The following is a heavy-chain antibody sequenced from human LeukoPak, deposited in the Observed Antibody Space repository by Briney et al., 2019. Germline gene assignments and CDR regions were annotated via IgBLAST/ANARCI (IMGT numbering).Heavy chain of an antibody. Sequence: SETLSLTCAVYGGSFSGYYWSWIRQPPGEGLEWIGEINHSGSTNYNPSLKSRVTISVDTSKNQFSLKLSSVTAADTAVYYCARGRDYYGSGSYLVDPWGQGTLVTVSS. CDR2: INHSGST. J-gene: IGHJ5*02. D-gene: IGHD3-10*01. V-gene: IGHV4-34*01. CDR1: GGSFSGYY. CDR3: ARGRDYYGSGSYLVDP.